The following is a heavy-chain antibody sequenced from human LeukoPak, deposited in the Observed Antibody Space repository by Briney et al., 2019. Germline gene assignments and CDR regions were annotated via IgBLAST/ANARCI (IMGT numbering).Heavy chain of an antibody. Sequence: GGSLRLSCEASGFTFSAYAMTWVRQAPGKGLEWVAVISYDGSNKHYADSVKGRLTISRDNSKNTMYLQMNSLRIEDTAVYYCARDRGWAFDIWGQGTMVTVSS. J-gene: IGHJ3*02. CDR2: ISYDGSNK. CDR1: GFTFSAYA. CDR3: ARDRGWAFDI. V-gene: IGHV3-30-3*01.